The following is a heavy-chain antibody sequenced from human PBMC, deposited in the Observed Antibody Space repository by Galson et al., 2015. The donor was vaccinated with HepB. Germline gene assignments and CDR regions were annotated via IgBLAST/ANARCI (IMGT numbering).Heavy chain of an antibody. CDR3: ARDCSSATCLYGMDV. V-gene: IGHV1-18*04. Sequence: SVKVSCKGSGYTFNTYANSWVRQAPGQGLEWMGWINPNSGYTHYAQQLPGRVTMNTDTSTSTSFMELRSLRSDDTAVYYCARDCSSATCLYGMDVWGQGTTVTVSS. CDR1: GYTFNTYA. CDR2: INPNSGYT. J-gene: IGHJ6*02. D-gene: IGHD2-2*01.